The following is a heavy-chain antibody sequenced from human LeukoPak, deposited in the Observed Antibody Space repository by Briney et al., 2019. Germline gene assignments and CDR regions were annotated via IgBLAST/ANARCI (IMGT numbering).Heavy chain of an antibody. V-gene: IGHV3-30-3*01. CDR1: KFIFIDSP. CDR2: ISPDGTSK. CDR3: ARDPLSPEP. Sequence: GGSLRLSCVASKFIFIDSPMHRVRQPPGKGLQWVAVISPDGTSKYYADSVKGRFTISRDNSKDTLFLQMESLRIEDTAVYYCARDPLSPEPWGQGTLVTVSS. J-gene: IGHJ5*02.